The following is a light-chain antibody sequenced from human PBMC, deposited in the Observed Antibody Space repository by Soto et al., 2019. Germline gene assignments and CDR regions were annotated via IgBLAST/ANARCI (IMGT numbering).Light chain of an antibody. J-gene: IGKJ4*01. CDR2: AAS. Sequence: DIQMTQSPSSLSASVGDRVTITCRASQSISSYLNWYQQKPGKAPKLLIYAASSLQSGVPSRFSGSGSGTHFTLPSSRLQPEDFATYYCRQSYSTPLTFGGGTQVEIK. CDR3: RQSYSTPLT. V-gene: IGKV1-39*01. CDR1: QSISSY.